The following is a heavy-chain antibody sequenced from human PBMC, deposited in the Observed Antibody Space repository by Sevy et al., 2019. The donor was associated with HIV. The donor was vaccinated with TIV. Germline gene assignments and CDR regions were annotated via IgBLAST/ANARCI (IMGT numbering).Heavy chain of an antibody. Sequence: SQTLSLTCAISGDSVSSNNAAWNWIRQSPSRGLEWLGRKFYRSNWYKDYAVSVKGRITINPDTSKNQLSLQLTSVTPGDTGVYYCARDGLTYGGMDVWGQGTTVTVSS. CDR3: ARDGLTYGGMDV. V-gene: IGHV6-1*01. D-gene: IGHD1-20*01. CDR1: GDSVSSNNAA. CDR2: KFYRSNWYK. J-gene: IGHJ6*02.